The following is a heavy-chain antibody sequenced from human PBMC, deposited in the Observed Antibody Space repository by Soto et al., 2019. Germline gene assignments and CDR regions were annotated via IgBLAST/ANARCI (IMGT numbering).Heavy chain of an antibody. J-gene: IGHJ4*02. Sequence: QVQLVQSGAEVKKPGSSVKVSCKASGGTFSSYTISWVRQAPGQGLEWMGRIIPILGIANYAQKFQGRVTITADKSTSTAYMELSSPRSEDTAVYYCARGGIAVAGTLTWGQGTLVTVSS. CDR3: ARGGIAVAGTLT. V-gene: IGHV1-69*02. D-gene: IGHD6-19*01. CDR1: GGTFSSYT. CDR2: IIPILGIA.